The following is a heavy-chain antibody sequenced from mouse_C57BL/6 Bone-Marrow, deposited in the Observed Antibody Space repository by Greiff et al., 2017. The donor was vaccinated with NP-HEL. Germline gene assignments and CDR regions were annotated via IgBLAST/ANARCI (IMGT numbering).Heavy chain of an antibody. CDR1: GYTFTSYW. CDR3: ASDGYFDY. D-gene: IGHD2-3*01. J-gene: IGHJ2*01. Sequence: QVQLMESGAELAKPGASVKLSCKASGYTFTSYWMHWVKQRPGQGLEWIGYINPSSGYTTYNQKFKDKATLTADKSSSTAYMQLRSLTYEDSAVYYCASDGYFDYWGQGTTLTVSS. V-gene: IGHV1-7*01. CDR2: INPSSGYT.